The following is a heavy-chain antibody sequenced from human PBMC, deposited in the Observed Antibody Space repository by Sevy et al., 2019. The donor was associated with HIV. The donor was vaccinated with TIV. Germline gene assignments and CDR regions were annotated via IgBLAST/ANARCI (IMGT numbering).Heavy chain of an antibody. V-gene: IGHV3-64*01. Sequence: GGSLRLSCAASGFTFNSFSMHWVRQAPGKGLEYVSANSADGDAKYYANSVKGRFTISRDNSKNALYLQMGSLRTGDMGVYYCVRVHGYSSAWVGFDYWGQGTLVTVSS. J-gene: IGHJ4*02. D-gene: IGHD6-19*01. CDR2: NSADGDAK. CDR3: VRVHGYSSAWVGFDY. CDR1: GFTFNSFS.